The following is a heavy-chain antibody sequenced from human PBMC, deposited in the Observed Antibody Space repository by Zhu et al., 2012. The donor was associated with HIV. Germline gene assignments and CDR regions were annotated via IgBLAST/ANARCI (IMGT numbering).Heavy chain of an antibody. D-gene: IGHD3-10*01. CDR2: IYYSGSI. Sequence: QVQLQESGPGLVKPSETLSLTCTVSGGSISSHYWSWIRQPPGKGLEWIGYIYYSGSINYNPSLKSRVTISVDTSKNQFSLKLSSVTAADTAVYYCARGGLFGPKAFGELLSGGVFDYWGQGTLVTVSS. CDR3: ARGGLFGPKAFGELLSGGVFDY. J-gene: IGHJ4*02. V-gene: IGHV4-59*11. CDR1: GGSISSHY.